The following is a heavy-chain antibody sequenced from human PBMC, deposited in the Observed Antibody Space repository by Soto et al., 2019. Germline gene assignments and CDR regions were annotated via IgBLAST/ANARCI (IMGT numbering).Heavy chain of an antibody. CDR1: GDSVSTNSAT. CDR3: VRLVGHSWLDS. V-gene: IGHV6-1*01. CDR2: TYYRSKWYN. Sequence: SQTLSLTCAISGDSVSTNSATCDWIRQSPSRGLEWLGRTYYRSKWYNDYAVSVKGRITINPDTSNNQLSLHLNSVPPDDTAVYYCVRLVGHSWLDSWGQGTLVTVSS. J-gene: IGHJ5*01.